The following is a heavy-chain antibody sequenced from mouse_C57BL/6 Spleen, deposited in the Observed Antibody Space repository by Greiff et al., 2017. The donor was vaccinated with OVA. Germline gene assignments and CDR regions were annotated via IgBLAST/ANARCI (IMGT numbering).Heavy chain of an antibody. CDR2: IYPSDSET. Sequence: QVHVKQPGAELVRPGSSVKLSCKASGYTFTSYWMDWVKQRPGQGLEWIGNIYPSDSETHYNQKFKDKATLTVDKSSSTAYMQLSSLTSEDSAVYYCARERYGNYGYYAMDYWGQGTSVTVSS. V-gene: IGHV1-61*01. CDR3: ARERYGNYGYYAMDY. D-gene: IGHD2-1*01. J-gene: IGHJ4*01. CDR1: GYTFTSYW.